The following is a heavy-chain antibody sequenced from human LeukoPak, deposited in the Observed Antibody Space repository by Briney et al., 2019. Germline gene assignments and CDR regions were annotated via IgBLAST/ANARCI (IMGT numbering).Heavy chain of an antibody. CDR2: LRYNGITA. CDR1: GLALREYG. Sequence: GGSLRLSCVASGLALREYGMQWVRQAPGKGAEGVSFLRYNGITAYYPAFVKGRFTTFRDNVKNTVYPEMAALRGEDTGIYYCTHLYLNPAIAYWGRGTRVTVSS. D-gene: IGHD2-2*02. J-gene: IGHJ4*02. V-gene: IGHV3-30*02. CDR3: THLYLNPAIAY.